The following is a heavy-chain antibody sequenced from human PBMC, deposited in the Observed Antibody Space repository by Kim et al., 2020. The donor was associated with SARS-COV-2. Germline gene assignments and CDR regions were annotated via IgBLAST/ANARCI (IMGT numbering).Heavy chain of an antibody. CDR1: GYTFTSYT. V-gene: IGHV1-46*01. D-gene: IGHD3-10*01. Sequence: ASVKVSCKASGYTFTSYTVFWVRQAPGQGLEWLGIIDPSGGWKTYAQRFQGRITMTTDTSTSAVYVELSSLRPEDTAVYYCLRGTGGHRGQGTLVTVSS. CDR3: LRGTGGH. CDR2: IDPSGGWK. J-gene: IGHJ4*02.